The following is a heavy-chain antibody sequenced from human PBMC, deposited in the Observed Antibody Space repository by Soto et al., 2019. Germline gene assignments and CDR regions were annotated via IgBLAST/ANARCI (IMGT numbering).Heavy chain of an antibody. CDR2: ISSRGSTI. J-gene: IGHJ4*02. CDR1: GCTFNNYD. V-gene: IGHV3-48*03. CDR3: ARDVFSGLRGDY. Sequence: EVQLVESGGGLVQPGRSLRLSCAASGCTFNNYDMNWVRQAPGKGLEWVSYISSRGSTIYYADSVKGRFTISRDNAKNSMYLQMDSLRAEDTAVYYCARDVFSGLRGDYWGQGTLVTVSS. D-gene: IGHD3-10*01.